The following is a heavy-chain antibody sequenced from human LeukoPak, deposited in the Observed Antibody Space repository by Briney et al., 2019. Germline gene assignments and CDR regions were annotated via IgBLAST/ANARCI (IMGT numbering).Heavy chain of an antibody. CDR3: ARATGYSSSWYYGYFQH. V-gene: IGHV4-61*10. Sequence: PSQTLSLTCTVSGGSISSGSYYWSWIRQPAGKGLEWIGYIYYSGSTNYNPSLKSRVTISVDTSKNQFSLKLSSVTAADTAVYYCARATGYSSSWYYGYFQHWGQGTLVTVSS. J-gene: IGHJ1*01. CDR2: IYYSGST. CDR1: GGSISSGSYY. D-gene: IGHD6-13*01.